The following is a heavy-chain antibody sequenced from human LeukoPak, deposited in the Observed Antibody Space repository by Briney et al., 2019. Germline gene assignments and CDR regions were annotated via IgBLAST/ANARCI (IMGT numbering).Heavy chain of an antibody. D-gene: IGHD6-19*01. Sequence: ASVKVSCEASGYTFTSYGISWVRQAPGQGLEWMGWISAYNGNTNYAQKLQGRVTMTTDTSTSIAYMELRSLRSDDTAVYYCAREVSVAGIDYMDVWGKGTTVTVSS. CDR3: AREVSVAGIDYMDV. V-gene: IGHV1-18*01. CDR1: GYTFTSYG. J-gene: IGHJ6*03. CDR2: ISAYNGNT.